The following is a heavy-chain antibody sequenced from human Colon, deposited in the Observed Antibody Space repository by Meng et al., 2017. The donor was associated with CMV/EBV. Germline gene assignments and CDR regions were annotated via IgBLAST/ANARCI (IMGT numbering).Heavy chain of an antibody. CDR1: GFSLSSYA. D-gene: IGHD6-13*01. Sequence: ASGFSLSSYAMSWVRQAPGKGLEWVSEIYSGGTAATYADSVKGRFTVSRDNSKNMVYLQMNSLRADDTAVYYCGKKLAAAGLCIDYWGQGTLVTVSS. J-gene: IGHJ4*02. V-gene: IGHV3-23*03. CDR3: GKKLAAAGLCIDY. CDR2: IYSGGTAA.